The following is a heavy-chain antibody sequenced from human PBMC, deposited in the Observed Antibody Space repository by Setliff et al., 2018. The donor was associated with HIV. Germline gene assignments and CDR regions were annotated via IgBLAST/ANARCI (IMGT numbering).Heavy chain of an antibody. CDR2: IYYSGST. CDR1: GASISSYY. CDR3: ARDRYGDYAYFDY. J-gene: IGHJ4*02. V-gene: IGHV4-59*12. Sequence: SETLSLTCTVSGASISSYYWSWIRQPPGKGLEWIGYIYYSGSTNYNPSLKSRVTISVDTSKNQFSLKLSSVTAADTAVYYCARDRYGDYAYFDYWGQGTLVPVSS. D-gene: IGHD4-17*01.